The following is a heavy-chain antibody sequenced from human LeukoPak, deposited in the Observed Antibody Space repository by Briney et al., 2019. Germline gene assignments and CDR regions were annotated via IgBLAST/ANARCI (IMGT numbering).Heavy chain of an antibody. J-gene: IGHJ4*02. V-gene: IGHV3-30*18. CDR1: GFTFSSYG. CDR3: AKAPPLDY. CDR2: ISYDGSNK. Sequence: GGSLRLSCAASGFTFSSYGMHWVRQAPGKGLEWVAVISYDGSNKYYADSVKGRFTISRDNSKNTLYLQMNSLRAEDTAVYYCAKAPPLDYWGQGTMVSVSS.